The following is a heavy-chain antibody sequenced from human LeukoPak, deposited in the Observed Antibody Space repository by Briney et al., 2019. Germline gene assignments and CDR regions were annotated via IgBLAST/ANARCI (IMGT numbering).Heavy chain of an antibody. CDR1: GYTFTKYG. CDR2: ISAYNGNT. J-gene: IGHJ1*01. D-gene: IGHD3-22*01. Sequence: ASVKVSCKVSGYTFTKYGISWVRQAPGQGLEWMGWISAYNGNTNYAQKVQGRVTMTTDTSTSTAYMELSRLRSDDTAVYYCARGDLYYYDSSPYLQHWGQGTLVTVSS. CDR3: ARGDLYYYDSSPYLQH. V-gene: IGHV1-18*01.